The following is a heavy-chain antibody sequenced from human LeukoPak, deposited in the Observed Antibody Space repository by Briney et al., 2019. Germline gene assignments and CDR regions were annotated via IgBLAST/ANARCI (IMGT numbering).Heavy chain of an antibody. Sequence: GGSLRLSCAASGFAFSSYAMSWVRQAPEKGLQWVSAISGSGGNTCYADSVTGRFTISRDNSKNTLYLQMNSLSAEDTTVYYCAKGRREQPFDYWGQGTLVTVSS. J-gene: IGHJ4*02. D-gene: IGHD1-26*01. V-gene: IGHV3-23*01. CDR2: ISGSGGNT. CDR3: AKGRREQPFDY. CDR1: GFAFSSYA.